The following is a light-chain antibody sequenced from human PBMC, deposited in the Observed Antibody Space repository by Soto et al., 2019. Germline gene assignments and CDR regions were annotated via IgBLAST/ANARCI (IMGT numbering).Light chain of an antibody. Sequence: QSVLTQPPSASGTPGQRVTVSCSGSTSNIGRDIVNWYQQLPGAAPKLFIYGNSQRPSGVPDRFSGSKSGTSASLAISGLQSEDEADYYCAAWDDSLKGYVFGTGTQLTVL. V-gene: IGLV1-44*01. CDR1: TSNIGRDI. CDR2: GNS. CDR3: AAWDDSLKGYV. J-gene: IGLJ1*01.